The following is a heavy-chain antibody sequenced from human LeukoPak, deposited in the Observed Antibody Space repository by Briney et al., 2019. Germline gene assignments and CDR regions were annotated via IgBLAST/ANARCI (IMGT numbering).Heavy chain of an antibody. V-gene: IGHV1-18*04. Sequence: ASVRVSCKPSGYIFTSNSITWVRQASGQRLEWMGWISTFNGYTKYAQNLQGRITMTRDTSTRTVYLEMRNLRSDDTAVYFCARGEFYYDLWGQGTLVTVSS. CDR1: GYIFTSNS. J-gene: IGHJ4*02. CDR2: ISTFNGYT. D-gene: IGHD3-16*01. CDR3: ARGEFYYDL.